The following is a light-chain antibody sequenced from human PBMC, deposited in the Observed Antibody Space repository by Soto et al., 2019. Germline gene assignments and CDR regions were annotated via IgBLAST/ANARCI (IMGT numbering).Light chain of an antibody. CDR1: QSVSSSY. CDR2: GAS. CDR3: QQYGSSPPYT. V-gene: IGKV3-20*01. Sequence: EIVLTQSPGTLSLSPGERATLSCRASQSVSSSYLAWYQQKPGQAPRLLIYGASSRATGIPDRFSGSGSGTDCTLTISILEPEDVAVYYCQQYGSSPPYTFGQGTKLEIK. J-gene: IGKJ2*01.